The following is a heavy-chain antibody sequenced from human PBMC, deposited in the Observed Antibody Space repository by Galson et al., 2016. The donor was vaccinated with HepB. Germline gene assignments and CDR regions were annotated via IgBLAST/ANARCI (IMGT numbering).Heavy chain of an antibody. CDR1: GFTFSNYN. CDR2: ISSSIITI. J-gene: IGHJ6*02. D-gene: IGHD6-6*01. CDR3: AGTSSSPPYYSYVMDV. Sequence: SLRLSCAASGFTFSNYNMNWVRQAPGKGLEWVSYISSSIITIYYADSVKGRFTISRDNAKNSLYLQMNSLRDEDTAVYFCAGTSSSPPYYSYVMDVWGQGTTVTVSS. V-gene: IGHV3-48*02.